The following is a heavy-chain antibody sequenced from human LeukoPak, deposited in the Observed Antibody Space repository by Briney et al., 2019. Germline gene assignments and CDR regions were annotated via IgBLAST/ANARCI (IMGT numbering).Heavy chain of an antibody. CDR3: AKYLRGTGGPTYFFDY. V-gene: IGHV3-23*01. CDR2: ISDSGINT. D-gene: IGHD3-16*01. Sequence: PGGSLRLSCAASGLTFNTYAMTWVRQAPGKGLQWVSAISDSGINTYYADSVKGRFTISRDNSKNTLYLQMNSLRAEDTAVYYCAKYLRGTGGPTYFFDYWGPGTLVAVSS. J-gene: IGHJ4*02. CDR1: GLTFNTYA.